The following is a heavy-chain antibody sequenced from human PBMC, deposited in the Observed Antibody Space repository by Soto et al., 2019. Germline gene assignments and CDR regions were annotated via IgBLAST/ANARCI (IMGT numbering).Heavy chain of an antibody. CDR1: GGSISSGAYY. J-gene: IGHJ4*02. Sequence: QVQLQESGPGLVKPSQTLSLTCTVSGGSISSGAYYWSWIRQPPGKGLEWIGYIYYSGSTYYNPSLKSRVTISVDTSKYQFSLKLSSVTAADTAVYYCARVSGGGYDSGVDYWGQGTLVTVSS. V-gene: IGHV4-30-4*01. CDR3: ARVSGGGYDSGVDY. D-gene: IGHD3-22*01. CDR2: IYYSGST.